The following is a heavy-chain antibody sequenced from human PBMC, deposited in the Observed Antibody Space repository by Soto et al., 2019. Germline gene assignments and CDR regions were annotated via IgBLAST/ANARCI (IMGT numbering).Heavy chain of an antibody. J-gene: IGHJ6*02. Sequence: GGSLRLSCAASGFTFSSYAMSWVRQAAGKGLEWVSDISGSGGTTYYADSVKGRFTISRDSSKNTLYLQMNSLRAEDTAVYYCAKGRAPFLGRGMDVWGQGTTVTVSS. CDR2: ISGSGGTT. CDR1: GFTFSSYA. CDR3: AKGRAPFLGRGMDV. V-gene: IGHV3-23*01.